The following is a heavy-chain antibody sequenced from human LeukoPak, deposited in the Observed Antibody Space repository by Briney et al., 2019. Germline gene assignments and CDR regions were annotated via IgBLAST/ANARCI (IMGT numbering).Heavy chain of an antibody. CDR1: GFRFSDYW. J-gene: IGHJ4*02. CDR2: IREDGREK. CDR3: ARGWGEKGYCRGGTCNNPQFDY. Sequence: GGSLRLSCEASGFRFSDYWMTWVRQAPGKGLEWVANIREDGREKYYVDSVKGRFTLSKDNAKNSVYLQMNSLGAEDMAVYYCARGWGEKGYCRGGTCNNPQFDYWGQGILVTVSS. V-gene: IGHV3-7*01. D-gene: IGHD2-15*01.